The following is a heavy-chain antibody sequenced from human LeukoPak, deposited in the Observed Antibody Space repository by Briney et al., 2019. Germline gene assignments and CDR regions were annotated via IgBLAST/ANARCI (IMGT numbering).Heavy chain of an antibody. D-gene: IGHD5-24*01. J-gene: IGHJ4*02. CDR3: ARAESERGDGYNWEGFDY. CDR2: IIPIFGTA. Sequence: SVKVSCKASGGTFSSYAIGWVPQAPGQGLEWIGRIIPIFGTANYAQKFQGRVTITTDESTSTAYMELSSLRSEDTAVYYCARAESERGDGYNWEGFDYWGQGTLVTVSS. CDR1: GGTFSSYA. V-gene: IGHV1-69*05.